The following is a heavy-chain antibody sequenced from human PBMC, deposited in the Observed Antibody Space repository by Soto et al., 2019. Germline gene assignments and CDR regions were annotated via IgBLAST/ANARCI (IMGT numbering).Heavy chain of an antibody. J-gene: IGHJ6*02. CDR1: GGTFSSYA. V-gene: IGHV1-69*13. D-gene: IGHD2-2*01. CDR2: IIPIFGTA. CDR3: ARPEYCSSTSCTHGYYYGMDV. Sequence: SVKVSCKASGGTFSSYAISWERQAPGQGLEWMGGIIPIFGTANYAQKFQGRVTITADESTSTAYMELSSLRSEDTAVYYCARPEYCSSTSCTHGYYYGMDVWGQGTTVTVSS.